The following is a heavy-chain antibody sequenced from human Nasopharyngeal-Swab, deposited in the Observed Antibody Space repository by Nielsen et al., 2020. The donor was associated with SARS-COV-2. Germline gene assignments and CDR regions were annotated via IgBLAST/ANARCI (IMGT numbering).Heavy chain of an antibody. D-gene: IGHD5-18*01. CDR2: ITSGNSV. J-gene: IGHJ4*02. CDR1: GFTFSPYT. CDR3: VKDNSFRETAMALGLDY. Sequence: GESLKISCATSGFTFSPYTMTWVRQAPGKGLQWISYITSGNSVQYADSVRGRFTISRDNAKNSLFLQMSRLRAEDTAFYYCVKDNSFRETAMALGLDYCGQGALVTVSS. V-gene: IGHV3-48*04.